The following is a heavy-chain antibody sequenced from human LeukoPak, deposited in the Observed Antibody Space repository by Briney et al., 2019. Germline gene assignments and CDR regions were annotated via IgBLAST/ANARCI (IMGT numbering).Heavy chain of an antibody. CDR3: ARDKGTPYPPYCSSTSCLRPWGQLYMDV. V-gene: IGHV4-61*02. J-gene: IGHJ6*03. Sequence: PSQTLSLTCTVSGGSISSGSYYWSWIRQPAGKGLEWIGRIYTSGSTNYNPSLKSRVTISVDTSKNQFSLKLSSVTAADTAVYYCARDKGTPYPPYCSSTSCLRPWGQLYMDVWGKGTTVTVSS. D-gene: IGHD2-2*01. CDR2: IYTSGST. CDR1: GGSISSGSYY.